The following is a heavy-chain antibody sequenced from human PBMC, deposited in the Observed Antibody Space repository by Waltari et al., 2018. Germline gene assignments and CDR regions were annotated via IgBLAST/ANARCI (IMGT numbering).Heavy chain of an antibody. V-gene: IGHV3-23*01. CDR3: AKGSCSTTSCSYYSFGQPTDY. D-gene: IGHD2-2*01. CDR2: IGSSGNT. CDR1: GFPFSTVA. Sequence: EVQLLESGGGLAQPGGSLRLSCAASGFPFSTVAMSWVRQAPGKGLEWVSTIGSSGNTYYADSVKGRFTISRDNSGNTLFLQMNSLRAGDTAVYFCAKGSCSTTSCSYYSFGQPTDYWGQGTPVAGSS. J-gene: IGHJ4*02.